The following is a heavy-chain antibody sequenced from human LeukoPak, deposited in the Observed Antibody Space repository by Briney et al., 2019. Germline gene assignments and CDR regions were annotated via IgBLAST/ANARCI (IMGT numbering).Heavy chain of an antibody. CDR1: GGSISSYY. J-gene: IGHJ4*02. CDR3: ASRSSIWSGYQDTLYYFDS. D-gene: IGHD3-3*01. Sequence: SETLSLTCTVSGGSISSYYWSWIRQPPGKRLEWIGHIYYSGSTNYNPSLKSRVTISVDTSKNQFSLKLSSVTAADTAVYYCASRSSIWSGYQDTLYYFDSWGRGTLVTVSS. CDR2: IYYSGST. V-gene: IGHV4-59*01.